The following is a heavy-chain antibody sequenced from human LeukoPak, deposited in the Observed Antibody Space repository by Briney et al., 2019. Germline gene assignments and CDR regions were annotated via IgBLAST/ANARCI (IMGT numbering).Heavy chain of an antibody. CDR3: AGHHYYDRMDY. CDR1: GGSISSYY. D-gene: IGHD3-22*01. Sequence: SETLSLTCTVSGGSISSYYWSWIRQPPGKGLEWIGYIYYSGSTNYNPSLKSRVTISVDTSKNQFSLKLSSVTAADTAVYYCAGHHYYDRMDYWGQGTLVTVSS. CDR2: IYYSGST. V-gene: IGHV4-59*08. J-gene: IGHJ4*02.